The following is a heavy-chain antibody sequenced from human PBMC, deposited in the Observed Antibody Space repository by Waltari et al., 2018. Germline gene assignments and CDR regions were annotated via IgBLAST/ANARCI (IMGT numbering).Heavy chain of an antibody. D-gene: IGHD3-3*01. V-gene: IGHV1-8*02. J-gene: IGHJ6*03. CDR3: ARTFWSGYYYYMDV. CDR2: MNPTRGKT. CDR1: GYTFTSYD. Sequence: QVQRVQSGAEVKKPGASVKVSCKASGYTFTSYDINWVRPATGQGLEWMGWMNPTRGKTGYAQKVQGRVTMTRNTSIITAYMELSSLRSEDTAVYYCARTFWSGYYYYMDVWGKGTTVTVSS.